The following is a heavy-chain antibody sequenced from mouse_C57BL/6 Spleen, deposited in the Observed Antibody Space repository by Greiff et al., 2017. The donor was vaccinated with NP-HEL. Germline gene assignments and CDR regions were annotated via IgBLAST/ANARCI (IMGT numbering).Heavy chain of an antibody. Sequence: EVKLVESGGGLVKPGGSLKLSCAASGFTFSSYAMSWVRQTPEKRLEWVATISDGGSYTYYPDNVKGRFTISRDNAKNNLYLQMSHLKSEDTAMYYCARDPKFLSFITTVVATTDWYFDVWGTGTTVTVSS. V-gene: IGHV5-4*01. CDR1: GFTFSSYA. CDR3: ARDPKFLSFITTVVATTDWYFDV. J-gene: IGHJ1*03. CDR2: ISDGGSYT. D-gene: IGHD1-1*01.